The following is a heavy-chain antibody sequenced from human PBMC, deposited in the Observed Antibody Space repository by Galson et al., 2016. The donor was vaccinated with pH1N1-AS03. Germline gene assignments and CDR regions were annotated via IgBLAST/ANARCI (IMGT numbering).Heavy chain of an antibody. D-gene: IGHD3-9*01. J-gene: IGHJ4*02. CDR2: ISLSGGGT. CDR1: GFNFINYA. V-gene: IGHV3-23*01. CDR3: AKERVLRYFDWPYYFDY. Sequence: SLRLSCAASGFNFINYAMTWVRQAPGRGLEWVSSISLSGGGTFYADSVKGRFIISRDNSKSTLYLQLNSLRAEDTAVYFCAKERVLRYFDWPYYFDYWGQGSLVTVSS.